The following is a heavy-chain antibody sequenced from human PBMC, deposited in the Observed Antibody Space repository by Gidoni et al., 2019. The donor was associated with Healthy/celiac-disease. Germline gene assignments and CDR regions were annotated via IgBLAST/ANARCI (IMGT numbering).Heavy chain of an antibody. Sequence: QVQLQESGPGLVQPSGTLSLTCAVSGGSLSSSNWWSWVRQPPGKGLEWIGEIYHSGSTNYNPSLKSRVTISVDKSKNQFSLKLSSVTAADTAVYYCARDCSGGSCYNDAFDIWGQGTMVTVSS. CDR1: GGSLSSSNW. J-gene: IGHJ3*02. V-gene: IGHV4-4*02. CDR2: IYHSGST. D-gene: IGHD2-15*01. CDR3: ARDCSGGSCYNDAFDI.